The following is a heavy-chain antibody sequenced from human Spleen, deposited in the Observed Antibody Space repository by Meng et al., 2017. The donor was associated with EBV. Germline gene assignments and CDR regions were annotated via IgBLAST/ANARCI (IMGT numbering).Heavy chain of an antibody. D-gene: IGHD5-12*01. Sequence: QVQLPESGAGLVKPSQTLSLTCAVSGGSISSGGYAWSWIRQPPGKGLEWIGYIYYSGSTYYNPSLKSRVTISVDMSKNQFSLKLSSVTAADTAVYYCARGGDSDYEHAYWGQGTLITVSS. V-gene: IGHV4-30-4*01. CDR1: GGSISSGGYA. CDR2: IYYSGST. CDR3: ARGGDSDYEHAY. J-gene: IGHJ4*02.